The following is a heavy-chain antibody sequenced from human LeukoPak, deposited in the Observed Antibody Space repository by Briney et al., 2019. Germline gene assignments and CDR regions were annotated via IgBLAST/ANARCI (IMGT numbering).Heavy chain of an antibody. CDR3: AKGDGSVTYYIGGY. CDR1: AFTFSSHW. D-gene: IGHD3-10*01. CDR2: TSDSGGNT. J-gene: IGHJ4*02. Sequence: AGGSLRLSCAASAFTFSSHWMHWVRQAPGKGLEWVSSTSDSGGNTYYADSVKGRFTISRDNSRNTLYLQMNSLRAEDTAVYYCAKGDGSVTYYIGGYWGQGTLVTVSS. V-gene: IGHV3-23*01.